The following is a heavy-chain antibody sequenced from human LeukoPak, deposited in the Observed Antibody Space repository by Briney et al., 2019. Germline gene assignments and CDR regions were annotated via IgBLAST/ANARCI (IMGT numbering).Heavy chain of an antibody. CDR3: AGGGRDGYNHDY. D-gene: IGHD5-24*01. J-gene: IGHJ4*02. Sequence: GSLRLSCAASGFTFSSYSMNWVHHAPGKGLEWVSSISSSSSYIYYADSVKGRFTISRHNAKNSLYLQMNSLRAEDTAVYYCAGGGRDGYNHDYWGQGTLVTVSS. CDR2: ISSSSSYI. V-gene: IGHV3-21*01. CDR1: GFTFSSYS.